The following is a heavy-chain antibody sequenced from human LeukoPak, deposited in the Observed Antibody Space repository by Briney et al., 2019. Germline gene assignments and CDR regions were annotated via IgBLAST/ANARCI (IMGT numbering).Heavy chain of an antibody. V-gene: IGHV4-39*01. CDR1: GTSISSSSHY. CDR2: THYSGST. J-gene: IGHJ6*02. D-gene: IGHD2-15*01. Sequence: PSETLSLTCSVSGTSISSSSHYWGWIRQPPGKGLEWIGTTHYSGSTHYNSSLKSRITMSVDTSKNQVSLKLSSVTAADTAVYYCARHEAAPGGGYYGMDVWGQGTTVTVSS. CDR3: ARHEAAPGGGYYGMDV.